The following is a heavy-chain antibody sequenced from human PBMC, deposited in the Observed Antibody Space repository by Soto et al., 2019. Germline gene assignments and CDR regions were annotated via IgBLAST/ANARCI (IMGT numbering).Heavy chain of an antibody. J-gene: IGHJ4*02. CDR3: ARGGEDPDSSGYYYVNY. CDR2: IYYSGST. CDR1: GGSISSGGYY. Sequence: TLSLTCTVSGGSISSGGYYWSWIRQHPGKGLEWIGYIYYSGSTYYNPSLKSRVTISVDTSKNQFSLKLSSVTAADTAVYYCARGGEDPDSSGYYYVNYCGQGTLVTVSS. D-gene: IGHD3-22*01. V-gene: IGHV4-31*03.